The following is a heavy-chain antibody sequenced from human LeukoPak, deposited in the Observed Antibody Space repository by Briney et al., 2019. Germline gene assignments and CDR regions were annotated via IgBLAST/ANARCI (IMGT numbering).Heavy chain of an antibody. CDR3: ARGRGIRGNAFDI. D-gene: IGHD3-10*01. J-gene: IGHJ3*02. V-gene: IGHV1-3*01. CDR1: GYTFTSYA. Sequence: ASVNVSCKASGYTFTSYAMHWVRQAPGQRLEWMGWINAGNGNTKYSQKFQGRVTITRDTSASTAYMELSSLRSEDTAVYYCARGRGIRGNAFDIWGQGTMVTVSS. CDR2: INAGNGNT.